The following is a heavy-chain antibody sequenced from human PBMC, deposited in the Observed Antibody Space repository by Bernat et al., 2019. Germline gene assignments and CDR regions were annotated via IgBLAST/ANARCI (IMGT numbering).Heavy chain of an antibody. D-gene: IGHD6-13*01. CDR3: ARGVEQQLLTEGVVFDY. Sequence: QVQLVESGGGVVQPGRSLRLSCEASGFTFSSHPMHWVRQSPGEGLEWVAVIWYDGSNKYYADSVKGRFTISRDNSKNTLYLQMNSLRAEDTAVYYCARGVEQQLLTEGVVFDYWGQGTLVTVSS. CDR2: IWYDGSNK. V-gene: IGHV3-33*08. J-gene: IGHJ4*02. CDR1: GFTFSSHP.